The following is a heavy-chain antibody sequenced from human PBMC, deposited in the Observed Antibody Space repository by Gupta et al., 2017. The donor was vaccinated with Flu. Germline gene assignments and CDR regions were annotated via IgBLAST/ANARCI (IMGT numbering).Heavy chain of an antibody. CDR2: IRSKANSYAT. J-gene: IGHJ3*02. D-gene: IGHD4-17*01. Sequence: EVQLVESGGGLVQPGGSLKLSCAASGFTFSGSAMHWVRQASGKRLEWVGRIRSKANSYATAYAASVKGRFTISRDDSKNTAYLQMNSLKTEDTAVYYCTATTVTPFGIWGQGTMVTVSS. CDR3: TATTVTPFGI. CDR1: GFTFSGSA. V-gene: IGHV3-73*02.